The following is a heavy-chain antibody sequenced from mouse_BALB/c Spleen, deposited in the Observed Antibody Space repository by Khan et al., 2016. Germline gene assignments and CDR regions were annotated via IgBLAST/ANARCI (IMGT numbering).Heavy chain of an antibody. CDR3: ARSVPYYFGFDY. J-gene: IGHJ2*01. D-gene: IGHD1-1*01. CDR1: GYTFTSYD. V-gene: IGHV1-85*01. Sequence: QVRLQQSGAELVKPGASVKLSCKASGYTFTSYDINWVRQRPEQGLEWIGWIFPGDGSTKYNEKFKSKATLTTDKSSSTAYMQLSRLTSEDSAVYFGARSVPYYFGFDYWGQGTTLTVSS. CDR2: IFPGDGST.